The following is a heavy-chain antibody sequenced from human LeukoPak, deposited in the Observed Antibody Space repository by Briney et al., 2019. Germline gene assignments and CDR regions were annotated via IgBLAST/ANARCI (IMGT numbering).Heavy chain of an antibody. CDR3: ARPYDISASYYDY. Sequence: ASVKVSCXASGYTFTTYYIHWVRQAPGQGLEWMGIINPSGGTTTYEQKFQGRVTMTRDTSTSTVYMERNSLRSEDTAVYYCARPYDISASYYDYWGQGTLVTVSS. J-gene: IGHJ4*02. CDR1: GYTFTTYY. CDR2: INPSGGTT. D-gene: IGHD3-22*01. V-gene: IGHV1-46*01.